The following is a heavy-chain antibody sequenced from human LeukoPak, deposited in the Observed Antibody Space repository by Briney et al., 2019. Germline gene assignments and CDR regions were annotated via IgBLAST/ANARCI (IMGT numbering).Heavy chain of an antibody. CDR3: ATDSSGYYPRRMIGGY. V-gene: IGHV4-59*12. Sequence: PSETLSLTCTVSGGSISSYYWSWIRQPPGKGLEWIGYIYYSGSTNYNPSLKSRVTISVDTSKNQFSLKLSSVTAADTAVYYCATDSSGYYPRRMIGGYWGQGTLVTVSS. CDR1: GGSISSYY. D-gene: IGHD3-22*01. J-gene: IGHJ4*02. CDR2: IYYSGST.